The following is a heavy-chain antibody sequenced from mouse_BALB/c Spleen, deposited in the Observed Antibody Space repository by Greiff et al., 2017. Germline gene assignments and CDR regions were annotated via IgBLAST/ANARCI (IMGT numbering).Heavy chain of an antibody. CDR2: IYPGNVNT. D-gene: IGHD2-10*02. CDR1: GYTFTSYY. V-gene: IGHV1S56*01. CDR3: AGTQYRAMDY. Sequence: QVQLQQSGPELVKPGASVRISCKASGYTFTSYYIHWVKQRPGQGLEWIGWIYPGNVNTKYNEKFKGKATLTADKSSSTAYMQLSSLTSEDSAVYFCAGTQYRAMDYWGQGTSVTVSS. J-gene: IGHJ4*01.